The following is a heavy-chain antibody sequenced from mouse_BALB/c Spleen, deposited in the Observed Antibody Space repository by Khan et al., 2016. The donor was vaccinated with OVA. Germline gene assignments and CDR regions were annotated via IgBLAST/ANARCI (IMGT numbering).Heavy chain of an antibody. CDR2: INPSNGYT. V-gene: IGHV1-4*01. D-gene: IGHD2-14*01. J-gene: IGHJ3*01. CDR1: GYTFTSYT. Sequence: QVRLQQSGVELARPGASVKMSRKASGYTFTSYTIHWIKLRPGQGLEWIGYINPSNGYTNYNQKFKDKATLTADKSSTTAYMQLSSLTSDDSAVDDCVRDGAYYRNGGGFAYWGLGTLVTVSA. CDR3: VRDGAYYRNGGGFAY.